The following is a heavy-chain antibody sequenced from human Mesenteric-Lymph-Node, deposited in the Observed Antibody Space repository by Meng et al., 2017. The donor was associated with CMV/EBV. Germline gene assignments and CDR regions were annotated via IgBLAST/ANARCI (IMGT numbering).Heavy chain of an antibody. CDR3: AREAGAYESEWELRPHDAFDI. D-gene: IGHD1-26*01. J-gene: IGHJ3*02. CDR2: INSDGSST. Sequence: ESLKISCAASGFTFSSYWMHWVRQAPGKGLVWVSRINSDGSSTSYADSVKGRFTISRDNAKNTLYLQMNSLRAEDTAVYYCAREAGAYESEWELRPHDAFDIWGQGTMVTVSS. CDR1: GFTFSSYW. V-gene: IGHV3-74*01.